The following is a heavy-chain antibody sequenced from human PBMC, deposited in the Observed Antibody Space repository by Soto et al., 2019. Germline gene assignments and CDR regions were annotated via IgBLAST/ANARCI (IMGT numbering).Heavy chain of an antibody. CDR1: GFTFRSYV. V-gene: IGHV3-30*19. D-gene: IGHD3-16*01. CDR3: ARWGTTGGLDV. CDR2: TSYDGSNK. J-gene: IGHJ4*02. Sequence: QVQLVESGGGVVQPGASLRLSCVGSGFTFRSYVIHWVRQAPGKGLEWVALTSYDGSNKYYDDSVKGRFTNSRDNSRNTVDLHMDSLRLEDTALYYCARWGTTGGLDVWGQGTLVSVSS.